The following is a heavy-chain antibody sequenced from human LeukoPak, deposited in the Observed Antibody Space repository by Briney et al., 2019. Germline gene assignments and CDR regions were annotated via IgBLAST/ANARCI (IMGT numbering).Heavy chain of an antibody. CDR3: ARGLYSSGWWGPITDY. CDR2: IYYSGST. CDR1: GGSISGSSYY. J-gene: IGHJ4*02. Sequence: SETLSLTCTVSGGSISGSSYYWGWIRQPPGKGLEWIGSIYYSGSTYYNPSLKSRVTISVDTSKNQFSLKLSSVTAADTAVYYCARGLYSSGWWGPITDYWGQGTLVTVSS. V-gene: IGHV4-39*01. D-gene: IGHD6-19*01.